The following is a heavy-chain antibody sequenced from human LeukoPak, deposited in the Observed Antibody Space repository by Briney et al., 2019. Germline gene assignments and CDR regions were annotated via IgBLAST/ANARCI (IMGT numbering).Heavy chain of an antibody. CDR3: AKSPCSSTSCYIDY. Sequence: GGSLRLSCAASGFTFDDYAMHWVRQPPGKGLEWVSGISWNSGSIGYADSVKGRFTISRDNAKNSLYLQMNSLRAEDMALYYCAKSPCSSTSCYIDYWGQGTLVTVSS. V-gene: IGHV3-9*03. D-gene: IGHD2-2*02. CDR1: GFTFDDYA. CDR2: ISWNSGSI. J-gene: IGHJ4*02.